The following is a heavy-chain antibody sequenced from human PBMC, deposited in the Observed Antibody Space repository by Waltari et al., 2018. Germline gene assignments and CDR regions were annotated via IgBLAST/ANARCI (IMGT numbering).Heavy chain of an antibody. CDR2: ISYDGTQK. V-gene: IGHV3-30-3*01. J-gene: IGHJ4*02. D-gene: IGHD4-17*01. Sequence: QLQLVESGGGVVPPGGSLRLSCAGSGFRFSDYALHWVRQSPGRGLEWVAVISYDGTQKYFADSVRGRFTISRDDSRNTLYLQMNRLRIDDSAIYYCVREWASREGSAYGLWGRGTLVTVSS. CDR3: VREWASREGSAYGL. CDR1: GFRFSDYA.